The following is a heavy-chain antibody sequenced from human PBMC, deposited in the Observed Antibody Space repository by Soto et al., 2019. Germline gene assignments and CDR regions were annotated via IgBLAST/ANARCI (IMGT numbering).Heavy chain of an antibody. V-gene: IGHV4-59*01. CDR1: GGSISSYY. CDR3: ARVRVKYDCWSGPDQVDWFDP. D-gene: IGHD3-3*01. J-gene: IGHJ5*02. Sequence: SGTLSLTCTVSGGSISSYYWSWIRQPPGKGLEWIGYIYYSGSTNYNPSLKSRVTISVDTSKNQFSLKLSSVTAADTAVYYCARVRVKYDCWSGPDQVDWFDPWGQGTLVTLSS. CDR2: IYYSGST.